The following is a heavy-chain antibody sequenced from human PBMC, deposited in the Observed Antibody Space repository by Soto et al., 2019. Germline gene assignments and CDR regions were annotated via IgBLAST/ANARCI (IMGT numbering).Heavy chain of an antibody. D-gene: IGHD6-13*01. CDR3: ARDQSAGYSSSWYGDYYYGMDV. CDR1: GYTFTSYA. Sequence: GASVKVSCKASGYTFTSYAMHWVRQAPGQRLEWMEWINAGNGNTKYSQKFKSRVTITRDTSASTAYIELSSLRSEDTAVYYCARDQSAGYSSSWYGDYYYGMDVWGQGTTVTVSS. CDR2: INAGNGNT. V-gene: IGHV1-3*01. J-gene: IGHJ6*02.